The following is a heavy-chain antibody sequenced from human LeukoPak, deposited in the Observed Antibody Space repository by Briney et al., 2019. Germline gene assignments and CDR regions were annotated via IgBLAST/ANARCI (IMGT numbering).Heavy chain of an antibody. V-gene: IGHV1-18*01. CDR1: GYTFTSYG. D-gene: IGHD3-22*01. Sequence: ASVKVSCKASGYTFTSYGISWVRQAPGQGLEWMGWISAYNGNTNYAQKLQGRVTMTTDTSTSTAYMELRSLRSDDTAVYYCAKADDSSGYYFLGYFDYWGQGTLVTVSS. J-gene: IGHJ4*02. CDR2: ISAYNGNT. CDR3: AKADDSSGYYFLGYFDY.